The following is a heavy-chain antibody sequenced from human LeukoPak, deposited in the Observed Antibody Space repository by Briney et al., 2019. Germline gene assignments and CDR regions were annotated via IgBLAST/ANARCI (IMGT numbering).Heavy chain of an antibody. D-gene: IGHD6-6*01. CDR2: INHSGST. Sequence: PSETLSLTCAVYGGSFSGYYWSWIRQPPGRGLEWIGEINHSGSTNYSPSLKSRVTISVDTSKNQFSLKLSSVTAADTAVYYCARGRGAARPGYWGQGTLVTVSS. J-gene: IGHJ4*02. CDR1: GGSFSGYY. CDR3: ARGRGAARPGY. V-gene: IGHV4-34*01.